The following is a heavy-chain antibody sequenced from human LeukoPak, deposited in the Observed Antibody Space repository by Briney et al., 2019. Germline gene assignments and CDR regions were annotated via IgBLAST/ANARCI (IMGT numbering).Heavy chain of an antibody. CDR1: GGSISSSSHY. Sequence: SETLSLTCTVSGGSISSSSHYWGWIRQPPGKGLEWIGSIYYSGSTYYNPSLKSRVTISVDTSKNQFSLKLSSVTAADTAVYYCARRGTISPPADAFDIWGQGTMVTVSS. CDR2: IYYSGST. CDR3: ARRGTISPPADAFDI. J-gene: IGHJ3*02. D-gene: IGHD2-15*01. V-gene: IGHV4-39*01.